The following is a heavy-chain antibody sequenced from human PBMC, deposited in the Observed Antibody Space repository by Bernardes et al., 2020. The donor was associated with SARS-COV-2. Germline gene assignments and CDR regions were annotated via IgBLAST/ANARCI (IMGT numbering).Heavy chain of an antibody. V-gene: IGHV4-59*01. D-gene: IGHD3-9*01. CDR3: ARDGAVRYFDWSHYYYGMDV. J-gene: IGHJ6*02. CDR2: IYYSGST. CDR1: GGSISSYY. Sequence: SETLSLTCTVSGGSISSYYWSWIRQPPGKGLEWIGYIYYSGSTNYNPSLKSRVTISVDTSKNQFSLKLSSVTAADTAVYYCARDGAVRYFDWSHYYYGMDVWGPGTTVTVSS.